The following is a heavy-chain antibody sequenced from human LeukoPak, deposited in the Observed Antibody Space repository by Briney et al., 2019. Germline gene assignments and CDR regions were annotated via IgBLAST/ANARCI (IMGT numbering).Heavy chain of an antibody. Sequence: GESLKISCKSSGYSFSSYWIGWVRQMPGKGLEWMGIIYPGDSDTRYSPSFQGQVTISADKSISTAYLQWSSLKASDTAMYYCARHDPDTAMASFDYWGQGTLVTVSS. D-gene: IGHD5-18*01. CDR2: IYPGDSDT. V-gene: IGHV5-51*01. J-gene: IGHJ4*02. CDR1: GYSFSSYW. CDR3: ARHDPDTAMASFDY.